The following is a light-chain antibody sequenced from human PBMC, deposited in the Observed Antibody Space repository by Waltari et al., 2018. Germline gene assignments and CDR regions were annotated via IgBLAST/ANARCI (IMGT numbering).Light chain of an antibody. Sequence: QTVVTQEPSFSVSPGGTVTLTCGLSSGSVSTSYYPSWYQQTPGQAPRTLIYSTNTRWSGGPDRFSGSILGNKAALTITGAQADDESDYYCLLYISSDIWVFGGGTKLTVL. CDR1: SGSVSTSYY. J-gene: IGLJ3*02. V-gene: IGLV8-61*01. CDR3: LLYISSDIWV. CDR2: STN.